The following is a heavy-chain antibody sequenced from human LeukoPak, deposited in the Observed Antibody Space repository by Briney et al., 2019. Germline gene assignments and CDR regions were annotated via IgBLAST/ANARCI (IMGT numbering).Heavy chain of an antibody. Sequence: GSSVKVSCKASGGTFSSYATSWVRQAPGQGLEWMGGIIPIFGTANYAQKFQGRVTMTEDTSTDTAYMELSSLRSEDTAVYYCATNFRALLDYYDSSGYPGTYFDYWGQGTLVTVSS. CDR2: IIPIFGTA. CDR3: ATNFRALLDYYDSSGYPGTYFDY. D-gene: IGHD3-22*01. V-gene: IGHV1-69*06. J-gene: IGHJ4*02. CDR1: GGTFSSYA.